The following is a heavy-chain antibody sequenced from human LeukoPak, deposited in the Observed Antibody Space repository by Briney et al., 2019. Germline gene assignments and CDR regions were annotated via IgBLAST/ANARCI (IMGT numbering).Heavy chain of an antibody. D-gene: IGHD6-6*01. V-gene: IGHV1-8*01. Sequence: ASVKVSCKASGYTFTSYDINWVRQATGQGLEWMGWMNPNSGNTGYAQKFQGRVTMTRNTSISTAYMELSSLRSEDTAVYYCARECSSCTNCFDPWGQGTLVTVSS. CDR2: MNPNSGNT. CDR1: GYTFTSYD. CDR3: ARECSSCTNCFDP. J-gene: IGHJ5*02.